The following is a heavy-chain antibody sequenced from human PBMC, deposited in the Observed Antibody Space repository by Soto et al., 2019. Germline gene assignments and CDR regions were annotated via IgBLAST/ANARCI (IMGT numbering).Heavy chain of an antibody. CDR2: IWYDGSNK. CDR3: ANFYSGSYSTY. CDR1: GFTFSSYG. V-gene: IGHV3-33*06. J-gene: IGHJ4*02. D-gene: IGHD1-26*01. Sequence: PGGSLRLSCAASGFTFSSYGMHWVRQAPGKGLEWVAVIWYDGSNKYYADSVKGRFTISRDNAKNTLYLEMNSLRAEDTAVYYCANFYSGSYSTYWGQGTLVTVSS.